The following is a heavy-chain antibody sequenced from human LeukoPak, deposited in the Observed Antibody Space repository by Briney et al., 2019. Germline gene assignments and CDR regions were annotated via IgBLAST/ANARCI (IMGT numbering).Heavy chain of an antibody. CDR1: GGSISSYY. CDR2: IYYSGSI. D-gene: IGHD7-27*01. CDR3: ARQTGDLHLFDL. V-gene: IGHV4-59*08. Sequence: PSETLSLTCTVSGGSISSYYWSWIRQPPGKGLEWIGYIYYSGSINYNPSLRSRVTISGDTSKNQFSLKLTSVTAADSAVYYCARQTGDLHLFDLWGRGTLVTVSS. J-gene: IGHJ2*01.